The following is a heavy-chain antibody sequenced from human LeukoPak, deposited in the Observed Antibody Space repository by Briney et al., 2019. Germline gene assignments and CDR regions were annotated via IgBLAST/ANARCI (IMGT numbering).Heavy chain of an antibody. CDR3: ARARGGYDLDY. D-gene: IGHD5-12*01. V-gene: IGHV3-7*01. CDR2: KKQDGGEK. CDR1: GFTFSSYW. Sequence: GGSLRLSCAASGFTFSSYWMSWLRHAPGKGLEWVANKKQDGGEKYYVESVKGRFTISRDNVKNSLYLQMNSLRVEDTAVYYCARARGGYDLDYWGQGTLVTVSS. J-gene: IGHJ4*02.